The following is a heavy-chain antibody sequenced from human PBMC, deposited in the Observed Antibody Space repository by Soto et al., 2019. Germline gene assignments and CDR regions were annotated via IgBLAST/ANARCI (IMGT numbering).Heavy chain of an antibody. CDR3: AKSPRGEMATD. V-gene: IGHV1-18*01. J-gene: IGHJ4*02. Sequence: QVQLVQSGGEVKKPGASVTVSCKASGYTFINYHITWVRQAPGQGLEWMAWINTYNGMTDYAQRFQGRVTMTRNTSPRTAYMELRNLGYDDTAVYFCAKSPRGEMATDWGQGTLVTVSS. D-gene: IGHD5-12*01. CDR1: GYTFINYH. CDR2: INTYNGMT.